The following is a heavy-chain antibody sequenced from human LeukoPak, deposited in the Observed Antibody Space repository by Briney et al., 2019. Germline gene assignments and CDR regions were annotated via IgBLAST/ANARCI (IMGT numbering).Heavy chain of an antibody. J-gene: IGHJ4*02. CDR3: ARGRYGDYTYYFDY. CDR1: GRSISSGSYY. D-gene: IGHD4-17*01. V-gene: IGHV4-61*02. CDR2: IYTSGTT. Sequence: MPSQTLSLTCTVSGRSISSGSYYWSSIRPPAGKGLELIVRIYTSGTTNYNPSLKSRVTISVDTSKNQFSLKLSSVTAADTAVYYCARGRYGDYTYYFDYWGQGTLVTVSS.